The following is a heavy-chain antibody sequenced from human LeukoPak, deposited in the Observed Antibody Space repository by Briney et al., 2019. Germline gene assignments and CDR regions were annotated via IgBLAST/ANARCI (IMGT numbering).Heavy chain of an antibody. J-gene: IGHJ4*02. V-gene: IGHV1-2*02. CDR3: ASRPDQHLLYYFDY. CDR2: INPKSGGT. Sequence: ASVKVSCKASGYTFTGYYLHWVRQAPGQGLEWMGWINPKSGGTQYAQKFQGRVTMTSDASISTAYMELSSLRSDDTAVYYCASRPDQHLLYYFDYWGQGALVTVSS. D-gene: IGHD2-15*01. CDR1: GYTFTGYY.